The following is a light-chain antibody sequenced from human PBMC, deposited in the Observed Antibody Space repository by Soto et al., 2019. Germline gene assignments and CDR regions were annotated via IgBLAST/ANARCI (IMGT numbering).Light chain of an antibody. V-gene: IGKV1-39*01. Sequence: GDRVTITCLSSQGISSYLAWCQQRPGKSPNLLIYASSSLQSGVPSRFSGSGSGTDFSLTISSLQPEDFATYYCQQSYSTPRTFGQGTRVDTK. CDR3: QQSYSTPRT. J-gene: IGKJ1*01. CDR1: QGISSY. CDR2: ASS.